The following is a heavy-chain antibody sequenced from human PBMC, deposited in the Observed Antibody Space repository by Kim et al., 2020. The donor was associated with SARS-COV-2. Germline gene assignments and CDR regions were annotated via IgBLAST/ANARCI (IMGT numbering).Heavy chain of an antibody. CDR3: ARVYCGGDCYSDY. CDR1: GGTFSSYA. J-gene: IGHJ4*02. V-gene: IGHV1-69*13. D-gene: IGHD2-21*01. CDR2: IIPIFGTA. Sequence: SVKVSCKASGGTFSSYAISWVRQAPGQGLEWMGGIIPIFGTANYAQKFQGRVTITADESTSTAYMELSSLRSEDTAVYYCARVYCGGDCYSDYWGQGTLVTVSS.